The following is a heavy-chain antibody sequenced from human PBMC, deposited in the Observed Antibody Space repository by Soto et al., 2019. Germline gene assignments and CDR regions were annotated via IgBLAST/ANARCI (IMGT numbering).Heavy chain of an antibody. Sequence: QVQLVQSGAEVKKPGSSVKVSCKASGGAFNSFAITWVRQAPGQGLEWMGAIIPFFSTPNYAQRLQGRITITADESTSTAYMELSSPRSEDTAIYFCARDRVMRGNSYYYGMDVWGQGTTVTVSS. J-gene: IGHJ6*02. CDR3: ARDRVMRGNSYYYGMDV. D-gene: IGHD2-21*01. CDR1: GGAFNSFA. CDR2: IIPFFSTP. V-gene: IGHV1-69*12.